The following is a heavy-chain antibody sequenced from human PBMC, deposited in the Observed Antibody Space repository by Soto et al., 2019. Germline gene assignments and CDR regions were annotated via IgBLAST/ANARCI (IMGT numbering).Heavy chain of an antibody. D-gene: IGHD3-3*01. Sequence: SETLSLTCTVSCVSISCGGYYWSWIRQHPGKGLEWIGYIYYSGSTYYNPSLKSRVTISVDTSKNQFSLKLSSVTAADTAVYYCAKGRRNYDFWSGSSPFDSWGQGTLVTVSS. CDR2: IYYSGST. J-gene: IGHJ4*02. CDR1: CVSISCGGYY. CDR3: AKGRRNYDFWSGSSPFDS. V-gene: IGHV4-31*03.